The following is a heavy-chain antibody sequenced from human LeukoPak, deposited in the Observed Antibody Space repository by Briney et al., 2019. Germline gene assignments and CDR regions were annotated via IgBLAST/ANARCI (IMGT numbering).Heavy chain of an antibody. CDR3: ARDRGYDYVWGSYRPDYYGMDV. Sequence: ASVKVSCKASGYTFTSYYMHWVRQAPGQGLEWMGIINPSGGSTSYAQKFQGRVTMTRDTSTSTVYMELSSLRSEDTAVYYCARDRGYDYVWGSYRPDYYGMDVWGQGTTVTVSS. CDR2: INPSGGST. CDR1: GYTFTSYY. V-gene: IGHV1-46*01. D-gene: IGHD3-16*02. J-gene: IGHJ6*02.